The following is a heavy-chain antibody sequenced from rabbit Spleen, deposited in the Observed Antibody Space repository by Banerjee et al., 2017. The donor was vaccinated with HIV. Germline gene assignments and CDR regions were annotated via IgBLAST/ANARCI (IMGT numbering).Heavy chain of an antibody. Sequence: HLTETGGGLVQPGGSLTLSCKASGFDFTNYYISWVRQAPGRGLEWIGIIYGAKGSTDYASWVNGRFTISSDNAQSTVDLKMTSLTAADTATYFCVRAIVPWLGLTRLDLWGPGTLVTVS. CDR1: GFDFTNYY. J-gene: IGHJ3*01. CDR3: VRAIVPWLGLTRLDL. V-gene: IGHV1S7*01. D-gene: IGHD4-1*01. CDR2: IYGAKGST.